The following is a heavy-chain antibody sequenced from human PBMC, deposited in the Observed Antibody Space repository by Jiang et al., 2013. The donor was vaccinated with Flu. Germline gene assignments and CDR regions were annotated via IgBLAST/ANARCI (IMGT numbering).Heavy chain of an antibody. D-gene: IGHD5-18*01. CDR1: GYTFTNYY. CDR2: INPSGGST. J-gene: IGHJ4*02. Sequence: SGAEVKKPGASVKVSCKASGYTFTNYYIHWVRQAPGQGLEWLGVINPSGGSTSYTQKFQGRVTMTRDTSTSTVYMELSSLRSQDAAVYYCARKQEGANSYGSAFDYWGQGTLVTVSS. CDR3: ARKQEGANSYGSAFDY. V-gene: IGHV1-46*01.